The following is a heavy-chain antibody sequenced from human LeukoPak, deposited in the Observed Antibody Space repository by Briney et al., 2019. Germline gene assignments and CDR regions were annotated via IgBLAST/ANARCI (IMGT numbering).Heavy chain of an antibody. Sequence: SVKVSCKASGGTFSSYTISWVRQAPGQGLEWMGRIIPILGIANYAQKFQGRVTITADKSTSTAYMELSSLRSEDTAVYYCARDASEGGSGSYYPRGYWGQGTLVTVSS. D-gene: IGHD3-10*01. CDR3: ARDASEGGSGSYYPRGY. CDR1: GGTFSSYT. CDR2: IIPILGIA. V-gene: IGHV1-69*04. J-gene: IGHJ4*02.